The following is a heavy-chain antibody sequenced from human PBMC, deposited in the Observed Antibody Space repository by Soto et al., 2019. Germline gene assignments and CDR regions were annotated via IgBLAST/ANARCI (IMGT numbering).Heavy chain of an antibody. J-gene: IGHJ3*01. V-gene: IGHV4-59*02. CDR2: SYHSGEA. D-gene: IGHD3-3*01. CDR1: GGSVTSYY. Sequence: QVQLQQSGPGLVKPSETLSLICSVSGGSVTSYYWTWFRQPPGKGLEWIGYSYHSGEANYNPSLNSRVTASVDTFTNHFSLKLSSVTAADTAVYYCATDSRSVTSDAFDVWGQGTRVTVSS. CDR3: ATDSRSVTSDAFDV.